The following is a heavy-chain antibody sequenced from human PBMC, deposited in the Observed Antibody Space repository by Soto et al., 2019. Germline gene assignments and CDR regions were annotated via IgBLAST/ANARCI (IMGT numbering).Heavy chain of an antibody. D-gene: IGHD6-19*01. V-gene: IGHV3-21*01. CDR3: ARDGSGWSRDC. Sequence: PGGSLRLSCAASVFTCGFSSMNWVRQAPGKGLEWVSSISSSSDYIYYADSVKGRFTVSRDNAKNALYLQMNSLRAEDTAVYYCARDGSGWSRDCWGQGTLVAVSS. J-gene: IGHJ4*02. CDR1: VFTCGFSS. CDR2: ISSSSDYI.